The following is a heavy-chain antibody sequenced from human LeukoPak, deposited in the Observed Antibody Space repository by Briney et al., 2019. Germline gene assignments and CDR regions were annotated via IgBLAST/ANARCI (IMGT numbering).Heavy chain of an antibody. Sequence: SETLSLTCAVYGGSFSGYYWSWIRQPPGMGLEWIGEINHSGSTNYNPSLKSRVTISGDTSKNQFSLKLSSVTAADTAVYYCARSDGYSHFDYWGQGTLVTVSS. V-gene: IGHV4-34*01. CDR3: ARSDGYSHFDY. CDR1: GGSFSGYY. D-gene: IGHD5-24*01. J-gene: IGHJ4*02. CDR2: INHSGST.